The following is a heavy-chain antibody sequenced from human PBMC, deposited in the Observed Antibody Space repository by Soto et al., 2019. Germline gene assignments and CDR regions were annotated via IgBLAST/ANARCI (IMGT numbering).Heavy chain of an antibody. V-gene: IGHV1-18*01. Sequence: QVHLVQSGAEVKKPGASVKVSCKGSGYTFTSYGITWVRQAPGQGLEWMGWISAHNGNTNYAQKLQGRVTVTTATSTTTAYMELRSLRSDATAVYYCARGRYGDYWGQGALVTVSS. CDR1: GYTFTSYG. J-gene: IGHJ4*02. CDR3: ARGRYGDY. CDR2: ISAHNGNT. D-gene: IGHD1-1*01.